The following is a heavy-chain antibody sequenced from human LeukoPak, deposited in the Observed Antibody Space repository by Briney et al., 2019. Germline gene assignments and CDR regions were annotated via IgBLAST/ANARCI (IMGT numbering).Heavy chain of an antibody. V-gene: IGHV3-74*01. CDR3: ARDRPDAFDI. J-gene: IGHJ3*02. CDR2: INTDGSTT. CDR1: GFTFSTYW. Sequence: PGGSLRLSCAASGFTFSTYWMHWVRQAPGKGLVWVSRINTDGSTTTYADSVKGRFTISRDNAKNTLYLQMNSLRAEDTAVYYCARDRPDAFDIWGQGTMVTVSS.